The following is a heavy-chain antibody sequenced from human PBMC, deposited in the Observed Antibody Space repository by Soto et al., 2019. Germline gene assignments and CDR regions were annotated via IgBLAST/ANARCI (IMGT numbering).Heavy chain of an antibody. CDR2: MFYTGTT. CDR3: ARVVRFCSSPSCRGRNWFDP. J-gene: IGHJ5*02. CDR1: GGSISSGDYY. V-gene: IGHV4-30-4*01. D-gene: IGHD2-2*01. Sequence: SETLSLTCSVSGGSISSGDYYWCWIRQPTGKGLEWIGYMFYTGTTYYNPSLKSRVAISVDTSKNPFSLKLRSVTAADTAVYQCARVVRFCSSPSCRGRNWFDPWGQGTQVTVSS.